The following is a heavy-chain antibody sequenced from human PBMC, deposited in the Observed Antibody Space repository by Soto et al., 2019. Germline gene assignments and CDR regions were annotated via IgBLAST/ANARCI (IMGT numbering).Heavy chain of an antibody. CDR2: IIPIFGTA. CDR3: AKRGDYYYYYGMDV. J-gene: IGHJ6*02. Sequence: SVKVSCKASGGTFSSYAISWVRQAPGQGLEWMGGIIPIFGTANYAQKFQGRVTITADESTSTAYMELSSLRSEDTAVYYCAKRGDYYYYYGMDVWGQGTTVTVSS. CDR1: GGTFSSYA. V-gene: IGHV1-69*13. D-gene: IGHD2-21*02.